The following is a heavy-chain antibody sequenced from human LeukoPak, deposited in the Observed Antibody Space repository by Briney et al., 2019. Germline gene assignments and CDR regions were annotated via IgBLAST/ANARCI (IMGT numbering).Heavy chain of an antibody. D-gene: IGHD6-19*01. V-gene: IGHV3-53*01. Sequence: GSLRLSCAASGFTVSSNYMSWVRQAPGKGLEWVSVIYSGGSTYYADSVKGRFTISRDNSKNTLYLQMNSLRAEDTAVYYCARVSEVYSSLDYWGQGTLVTVSS. J-gene: IGHJ4*02. CDR3: ARVSEVYSSLDY. CDR1: GFTVSSNY. CDR2: IYSGGST.